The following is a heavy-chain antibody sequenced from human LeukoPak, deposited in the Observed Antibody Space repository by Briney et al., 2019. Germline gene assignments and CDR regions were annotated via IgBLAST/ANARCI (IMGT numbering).Heavy chain of an antibody. CDR1: GFTFSSYA. CDR2: ISYDGSNK. CDR3: AKSPMRTVTTNYFDY. J-gene: IGHJ4*02. V-gene: IGHV3-30-3*02. Sequence: HGGSLRLSCAASGFTFSSYAMHWVRQAPGKGLEWVAVISYDGSNKYYANSVKGRFTISRDNSENTLYLQMSSLRAEDTAVYYCAKSPMRTVTTNYFDYWGPGTLITVSS. D-gene: IGHD4-17*01.